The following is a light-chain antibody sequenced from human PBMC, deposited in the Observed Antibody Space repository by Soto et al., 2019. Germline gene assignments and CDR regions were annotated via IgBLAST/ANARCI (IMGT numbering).Light chain of an antibody. Sequence: EIVLTQSPATLSLSPGERATLSCRAXQSVSSYLAWYQQKPGQAPRPLIYDASNRATGIPARFSGSGSGTDFTLTISSLEPEDFAVYYCQQRSNWPLTFGGGTKVDNK. CDR3: QQRSNWPLT. CDR2: DAS. J-gene: IGKJ4*01. V-gene: IGKV3-11*01. CDR1: QSVSSY.